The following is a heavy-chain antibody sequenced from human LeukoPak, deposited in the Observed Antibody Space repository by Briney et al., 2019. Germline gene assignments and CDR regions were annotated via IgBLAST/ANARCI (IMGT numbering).Heavy chain of an antibody. CDR1: GYTFTGYY. Sequence: GASVKVSCKASGYTFTGYYMHWVRQAPGQGLEWMGWINPNSGGTNYAQKFQGRVTMTRDTSISTAYMELSRLRSDDTAVYYCARDQVVPAALYYYYYIDVWGKGTTVTVSS. D-gene: IGHD2-2*01. J-gene: IGHJ6*03. CDR2: INPNSGGT. V-gene: IGHV1-2*02. CDR3: ARDQVVPAALYYYYYIDV.